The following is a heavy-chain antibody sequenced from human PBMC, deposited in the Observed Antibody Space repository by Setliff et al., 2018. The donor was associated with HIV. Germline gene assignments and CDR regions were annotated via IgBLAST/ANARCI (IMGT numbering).Heavy chain of an antibody. J-gene: IGHJ4*02. CDR1: GFTFGDYA. V-gene: IGHV3-49*04. CDR2: IRGKAYGETA. Sequence: GGSLRLSCTASGFTFGDYAVSWVRQAPGKGLEWVGFIRGKAYGETADFAAYLKGRFTISRDDSKSIAYLQMNSLKTEDTAVYYCARGVPAVTGYHFDYWGQGTLVTVSS. D-gene: IGHD6-19*01. CDR3: ARGVPAVTGYHFDY.